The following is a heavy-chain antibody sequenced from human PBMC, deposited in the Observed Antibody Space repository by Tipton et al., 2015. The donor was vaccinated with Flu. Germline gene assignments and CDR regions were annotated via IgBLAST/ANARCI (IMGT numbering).Heavy chain of an antibody. CDR1: GFTFSSYE. Sequence: SLRLSCAASGFTFSSYEMNWVRQAPGKGLEWVSYISSSGSTIYYADSVKGRFTISRDNAKNSLYLQMNSLRAEDTAVYYCVRGSELRFLEWSNYGMDVWGQGTTVTVSS. CDR2: ISSSGSTI. J-gene: IGHJ6*02. D-gene: IGHD3-3*01. CDR3: VRGSELRFLEWSNYGMDV. V-gene: IGHV3-48*03.